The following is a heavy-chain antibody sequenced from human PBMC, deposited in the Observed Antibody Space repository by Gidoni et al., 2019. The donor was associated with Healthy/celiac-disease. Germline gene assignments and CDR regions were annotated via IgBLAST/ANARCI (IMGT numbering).Heavy chain of an antibody. J-gene: IGHJ4*02. CDR1: GFTVSSYG. D-gene: IGHD5-18*01. CDR3: ARDSSGSRGYSYGFGLFDY. V-gene: IGHV3-33*08. Sequence: QVQLVESGGGVVQPGRSLRLSCAASGFTVSSYGMHWVRQAPGKGLEWVAVIWYDGSNKYYADSVKGRFTISRDNSKNTLYLQMNSLRAEDTAVYYCARDSSGSRGYSYGFGLFDYWGQGTLVTVSS. CDR2: IWYDGSNK.